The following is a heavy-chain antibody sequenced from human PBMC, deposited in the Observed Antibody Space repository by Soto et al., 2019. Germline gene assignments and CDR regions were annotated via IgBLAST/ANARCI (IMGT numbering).Heavy chain of an antibody. D-gene: IGHD2-15*01. CDR3: ARRRVRGVVAATPYY. CDR1: GGSFSGYY. CDR2: INHSGST. V-gene: IGHV4-34*01. Sequence: QVQLQQWGAGLLKPSETLSLTCAVYGGSFSGYYWSWIRQPPGKGLEWIGEINHSGSTNYNPSLKSRVTISVDTSKNQFSLKLSSATAADTAVYYCARRRVRGVVAATPYYWGQGTLVTVSS. J-gene: IGHJ4*02.